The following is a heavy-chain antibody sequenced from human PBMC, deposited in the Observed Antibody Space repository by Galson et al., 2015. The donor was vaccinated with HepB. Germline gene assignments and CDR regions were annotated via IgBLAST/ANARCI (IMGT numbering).Heavy chain of an antibody. CDR2: INAGNGNT. Sequence: SVKVSCKASGYTFTSYAMHWVRQAPGQRLEWMGWINAGNGNTKYSQKFQGRVTITRDTSASTAYTELSSLRSEDTAVYYCAREGVTIFNWFDPWGQGTLVTVSS. D-gene: IGHD2-21*01. CDR3: AREGVTIFNWFDP. V-gene: IGHV1-3*01. CDR1: GYTFTSYA. J-gene: IGHJ5*02.